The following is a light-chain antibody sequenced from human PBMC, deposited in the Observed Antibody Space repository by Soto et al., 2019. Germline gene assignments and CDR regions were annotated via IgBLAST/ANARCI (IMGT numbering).Light chain of an antibody. Sequence: EIVMTQSPATLSVSPGERATLSCRASQSVSIDLAWYQQKPGQPPRLLSYAASIRATGIPARFSGSGSGTEFSRTISSLQSEDFAVYHCQQYTNGPPWTFGQGTKGEIK. CDR1: QSVSID. CDR3: QQYTNGPPWT. V-gene: IGKV3-15*01. J-gene: IGKJ1*01. CDR2: AAS.